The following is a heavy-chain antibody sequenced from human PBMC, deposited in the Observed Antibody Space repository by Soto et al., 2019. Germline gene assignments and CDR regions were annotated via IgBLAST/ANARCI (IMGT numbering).Heavy chain of an antibody. Sequence: PSETLSLTCTVSGGSVSSGSYYWSWIRQPPGKGLEWIEYIYYSGSTNYNPSLKSRVTISVDTSKNQFSLKLSSVTAADTAVYYCARTQYXTNGVCYIPHYYYYGMDVWGEGTTVTVSS. CDR2: IYYSGST. J-gene: IGHJ6*04. CDR3: ARTQYXTNGVCYIPHYYYYGMDV. D-gene: IGHD2-8*01. V-gene: IGHV4-61*01. CDR1: GGSVSSGSYY.